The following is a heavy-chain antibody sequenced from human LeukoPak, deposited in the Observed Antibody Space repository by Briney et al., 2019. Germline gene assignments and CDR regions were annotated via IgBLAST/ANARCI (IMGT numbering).Heavy chain of an antibody. Sequence: GGSLRVFRAASGFTYSSYAMSWVRQAPGKGLEWVSTISDSGGSTYYADSVKGRFTISRDNSKNTLYLQMNSLRAEDTAVYYCAKVHSDGANSPFDYWGEGTLVTVSS. V-gene: IGHV3-23*01. CDR2: ISDSGGST. D-gene: IGHD4-23*01. CDR3: AKVHSDGANSPFDY. CDR1: GFTYSSYA. J-gene: IGHJ4*02.